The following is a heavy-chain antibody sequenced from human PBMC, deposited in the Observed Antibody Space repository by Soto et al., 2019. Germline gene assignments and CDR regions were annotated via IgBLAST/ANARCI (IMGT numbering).Heavy chain of an antibody. V-gene: IGHV3-23*01. CDR3: VKDDVGTPSTETH. Sequence: EVQLQESGGGLVQPGGSLSLSCAASGITIRNYPMSWVRQAPGKVLDWVSGISGSGDRTYYSASAKGRFTISQDFSKNSLSLQLDSLRGEDTAVCFCVKDDVGTPSTETHWGQGTMVTVSS. J-gene: IGHJ4*02. CDR1: GITIRNYP. D-gene: IGHD1-26*01. CDR2: ISGSGDRT.